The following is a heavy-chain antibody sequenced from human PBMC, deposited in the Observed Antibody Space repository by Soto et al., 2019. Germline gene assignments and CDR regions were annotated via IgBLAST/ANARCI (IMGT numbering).Heavy chain of an antibody. CDR1: GFSFSGFW. V-gene: IGHV3-74*01. CDR3: VRGNTGYGNFDS. Sequence: PGGSLRLSRAASGFSFSGFWMHWVRQAPGKGLVWVSRMFTDVSTTYYADSVKGRFTISRDNAKSTLYLQMNSLRDEDTAVYYCVRGNTGYGNFDSWGQGTPVTVSS. CDR2: MFTDVSTT. D-gene: IGHD5-12*01. J-gene: IGHJ4*02.